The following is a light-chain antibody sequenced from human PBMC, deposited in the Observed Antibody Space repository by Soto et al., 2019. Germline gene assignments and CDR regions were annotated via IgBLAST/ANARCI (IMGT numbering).Light chain of an antibody. Sequence: QSVLTQPPSASGSPGQSVTISCTGTSGDVGRYNYVSWYQQHPRKAPKLLIYEVSKRPSGVPDRFSGSKSGNTASLTVSGLQAEDEAHYYCSSYAGSNTWVFGGGTKVTVL. J-gene: IGLJ3*02. CDR1: SGDVGRYNY. CDR3: SSYAGSNTWV. V-gene: IGLV2-8*01. CDR2: EVS.